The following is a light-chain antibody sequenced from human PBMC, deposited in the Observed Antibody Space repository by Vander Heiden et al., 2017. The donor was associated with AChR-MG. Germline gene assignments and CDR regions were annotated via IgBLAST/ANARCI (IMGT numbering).Light chain of an antibody. Sequence: QSALTQPASVSGSPGQSITIPCTGTSSDVGGYNYVSWYQQHPGKAPNLMIFDVSNRPSGVSNRFSGSKSGNTASLTISGLQAEDEADYYCSSYTSSSTLNVVFGGGTKLTV. CDR3: SSYTSSSTLNVV. CDR2: DVS. J-gene: IGLJ2*01. CDR1: SSDVGGYNY. V-gene: IGLV2-14*03.